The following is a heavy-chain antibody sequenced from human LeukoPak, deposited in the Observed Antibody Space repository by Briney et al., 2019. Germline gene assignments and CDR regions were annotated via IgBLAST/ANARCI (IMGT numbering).Heavy chain of an antibody. J-gene: IGHJ3*02. CDR1: GFTFSSYW. V-gene: IGHV3-74*01. Sequence: PGGSLRLSCEASGFTFSSYWMHWVRQAPGKGLVWDSRINNDGSNTIYADSVKGRFTISRDNAKNTLYLQMNSLRAEDTSVFYCARGGVNHDFDIWGQGTMVTVSS. D-gene: IGHD3-10*01. CDR2: INNDGSNT. CDR3: ARGGVNHDFDI.